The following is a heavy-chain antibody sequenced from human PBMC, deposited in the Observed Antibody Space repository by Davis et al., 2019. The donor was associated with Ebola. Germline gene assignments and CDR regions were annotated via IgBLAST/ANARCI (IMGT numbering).Heavy chain of an antibody. J-gene: IGHJ6*04. D-gene: IGHD1-26*01. V-gene: IGHV1-3*01. CDR3: ARGRGATQDYYYGMDV. CDR2: INAGNGNT. Sequence: AASVKVSCKASGYTFTSYAMHWVRQAPGQRLEWMGWINAGNGNTKYSQKFQGRVTITRDTSASTAYMELSSLRSEDTAVYYCARGRGATQDYYYGMDVWGKGTTVTVSS. CDR1: GYTFTSYA.